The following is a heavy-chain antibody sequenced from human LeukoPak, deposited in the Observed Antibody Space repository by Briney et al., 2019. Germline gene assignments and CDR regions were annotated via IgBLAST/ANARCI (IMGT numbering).Heavy chain of an antibody. CDR2: ISSSSSYI. CDR3: ASLCGSYRFEIVDY. V-gene: IGHV3-21*01. J-gene: IGHJ4*02. Sequence: GGSLRLSCAASGFTFSSYSMNWVRQAPGKGLGWVSSISSSSSYIYYADSVKGRFTISRDNAKNSLYLQMNSLRAEDTAVYYCASLCGSYRFEIVDYWGQGTLVTVSS. CDR1: GFTFSSYS. D-gene: IGHD1-26*01.